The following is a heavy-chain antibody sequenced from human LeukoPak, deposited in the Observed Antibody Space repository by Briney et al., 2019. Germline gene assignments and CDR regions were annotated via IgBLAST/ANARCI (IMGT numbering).Heavy chain of an antibody. CDR1: DYSISSGYY. CDR3: ARHRGTYDILTGYVVDYFDY. D-gene: IGHD3-9*01. CDR2: MYHSGNT. V-gene: IGHV4-38-2*02. J-gene: IGHJ4*02. Sequence: SETLSLTCTVSDYSISSGYYWGWIRQPPGKGLEWIGSMYHSGNTYYNPSLKSRITISVDTPKNQFSLKLSSVTAADTAVYYCARHRGTYDILTGYVVDYFDYWGQGTLVTVSS.